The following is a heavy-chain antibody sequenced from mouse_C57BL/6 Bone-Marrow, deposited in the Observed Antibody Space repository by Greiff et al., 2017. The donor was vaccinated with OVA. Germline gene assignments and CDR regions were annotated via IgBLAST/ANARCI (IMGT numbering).Heavy chain of an antibody. J-gene: IGHJ4*01. CDR2: INPDSSTI. Sequence: VQLKQSGGGLVQPGGSLKLSCAASGIDFSRYWMSWVRRAPGKGLEWIGEINPDSSTINYAPSLKDKFIISRDNANNTLYLQMSKVRSEDTALYYCANYYGSSYDYAMDYWGQGTSVTVAS. D-gene: IGHD1-1*01. CDR1: GIDFSRYW. CDR3: ANYYGSSYDYAMDY. V-gene: IGHV4-1*01.